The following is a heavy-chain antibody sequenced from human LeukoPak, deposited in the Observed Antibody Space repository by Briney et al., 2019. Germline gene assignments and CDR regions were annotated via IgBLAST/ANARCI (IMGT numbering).Heavy chain of an antibody. D-gene: IGHD3-9*01. CDR3: ARVQSFSEYYDILTGYHAFDI. CDR1: GGSFSAYY. V-gene: IGHV4-34*01. CDR2: INHSGST. J-gene: IGHJ3*02. Sequence: SETLSLTCAVYGGSFSAYYWSWIRQPPGKGLEWIGEINHSGSTNYNPSLKSRVTISVDTSKNQFSLKLSSVTAADTAVYYCARVQSFSEYYDILTGYHAFDIWGQGTMVTVSS.